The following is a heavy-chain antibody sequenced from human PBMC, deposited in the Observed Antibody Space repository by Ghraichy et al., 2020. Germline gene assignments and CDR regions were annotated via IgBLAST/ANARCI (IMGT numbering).Heavy chain of an antibody. CDR3: TRPPYCSGSTCYTGY. J-gene: IGHJ4*02. CDR2: IRSKVNSYAT. V-gene: IGHV3-73*01. D-gene: IGHD2-2*01. Sequence: LSLTCAASGFTLSGSPMHWVRQASGKGLEWVGRIRSKVNSYATAYAPSVEGRFTISRDDSKNTAYLQMNSLKTEDTAVYYCTRPPYCSGSTCYTGYWGQGTLVTVSS. CDR1: GFTLSGSP.